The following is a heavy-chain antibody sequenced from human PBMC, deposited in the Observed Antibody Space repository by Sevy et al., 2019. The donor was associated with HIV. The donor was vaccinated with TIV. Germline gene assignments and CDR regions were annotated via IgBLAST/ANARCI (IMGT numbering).Heavy chain of an antibody. CDR3: TRWNGDQHIFYF. J-gene: IGHJ4*02. CDR1: GFTFGDYA. Sequence: GGSLRLSCAASGFTFGDYAMNWVRQAPGKGLEWVAFLKSKASGGTLHHAASVQGRFTTSRYDSKNIAYLQMNDLKPEYTAVYDCTRWNGDQHIFYFWGQGTLVTVSS. CDR2: LKSKASGGTL. V-gene: IGHV3-49*04. D-gene: IGHD1-1*01.